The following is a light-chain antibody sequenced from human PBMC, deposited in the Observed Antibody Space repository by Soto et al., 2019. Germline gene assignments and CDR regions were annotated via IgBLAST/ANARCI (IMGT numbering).Light chain of an antibody. CDR3: QQYNNWPPWT. CDR1: QSVNNN. CDR2: GAS. V-gene: IGKV3-15*01. J-gene: IGKJ1*01. Sequence: EIVMTQSPATLPVSPGERATLSCRASQSVNNNLAWYQQKPGQVPRLVIYGASTRATGIPARFSGSGSGTDFTLTISSLQSEDFAVYYCQQYNNWPPWTFGQGTQ.